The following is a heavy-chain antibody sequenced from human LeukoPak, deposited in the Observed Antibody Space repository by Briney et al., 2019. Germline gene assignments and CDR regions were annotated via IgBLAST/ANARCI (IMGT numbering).Heavy chain of an antibody. CDR3: ARVEDYDILTGFDY. V-gene: IGHV3-7*01. CDR2: IKQDGREK. D-gene: IGHD3-9*01. CDR1: GFTFSSYW. J-gene: IGHJ4*02. Sequence: GGSLRLSCAASGFTFSSYWMSWVRQAPGKGLEWVSNIKQDGREKYYVDSVKGRFTISRDNAKNSLYLQMNSLRAEDTAVYYCARVEDYDILTGFDYWGQGTLVTVSS.